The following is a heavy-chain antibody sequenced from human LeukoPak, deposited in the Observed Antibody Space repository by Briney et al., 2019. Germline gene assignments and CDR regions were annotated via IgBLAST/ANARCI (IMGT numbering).Heavy chain of an antibody. V-gene: IGHV3-23*01. J-gene: IGHJ4*02. Sequence: SGGSLRLSCAASGFTFSSYGMNWVRQAPGKGLEWISGISPSGGGTYYADFVKGRFTISRDDSKNTLYLQMNSLRAEDTAVYYCAKQGGWKYSSSANYFDYWGQGTLVTVSS. CDR3: AKQGGWKYSSSANYFDY. D-gene: IGHD6-6*01. CDR1: GFTFSSYG. CDR2: ISPSGGGT.